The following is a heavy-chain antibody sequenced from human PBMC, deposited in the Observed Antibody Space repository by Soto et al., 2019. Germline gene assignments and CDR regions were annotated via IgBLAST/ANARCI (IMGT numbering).Heavy chain of an antibody. CDR1: GSSINSSGYY. CDR3: ARRPSQHLSDY. J-gene: IGHJ4*02. D-gene: IGHD3-3*02. CDR2: MFYAVST. V-gene: IGHV4-39*01. Sequence: SETLSLPCTLSGSSINSSGYYWGWLRQPPGRGLEWIGSMFYAVSTYYNPSLKSRVTVSVDTSKNQFSLNIRSATAADTAVYYCARRPSQHLSDYWGQETLVTVSS.